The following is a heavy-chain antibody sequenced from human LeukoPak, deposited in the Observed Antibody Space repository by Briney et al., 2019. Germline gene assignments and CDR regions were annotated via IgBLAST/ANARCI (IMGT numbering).Heavy chain of an antibody. CDR1: GGSISSYY. CDR3: AGIAVAATGPSFDY. V-gene: IGHV4-59*01. J-gene: IGHJ4*02. CDR2: IYYSGST. D-gene: IGHD6-19*01. Sequence: SETLSLTCTVSGGSISSYYWSWIRQPPGKGLEWIGYIYYSGSTNYNPSLKSRVIISVDTSKNQFSLKLSSVTAADTAVYYCAGIAVAATGPSFDYWGQGTLVTVSS.